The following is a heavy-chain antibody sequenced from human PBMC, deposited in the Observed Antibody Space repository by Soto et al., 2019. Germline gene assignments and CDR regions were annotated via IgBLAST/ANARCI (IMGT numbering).Heavy chain of an antibody. CDR1: GFTFSIYS. D-gene: IGHD3-22*01. Sequence: PGGSLRLSCAASGFTFSIYSMNWVRQAPGKGLEWVSSISRSSSYIYYADSVKGRFTISRDNAKNSLYLQINSLRAEDTAVYYCAREGYYYDSSGGLGYYYGMDVWGQGTTVTVSS. J-gene: IGHJ6*02. V-gene: IGHV3-21*01. CDR2: ISRSSSYI. CDR3: AREGYYYDSSGGLGYYYGMDV.